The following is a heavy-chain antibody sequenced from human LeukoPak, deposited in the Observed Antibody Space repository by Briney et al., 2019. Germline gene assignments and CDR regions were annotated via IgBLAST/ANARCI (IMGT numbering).Heavy chain of an antibody. CDR2: ISSGSTTI. V-gene: IGHV3-48*01. D-gene: IGHD3-3*01. CDR1: GFTFSSYS. Sequence: PGGSLRLSCATSGFTFSSYSMNWVRQAPGKGLEWLSYISSGSTTIYYADSVKGRFTISRDNAKNSPYLQMNSLRAEDTAVYYCARDHESGYYDFWSGKTGASMDVWGKGTTVTVSS. CDR3: ARDHESGYYDFWSGKTGASMDV. J-gene: IGHJ6*04.